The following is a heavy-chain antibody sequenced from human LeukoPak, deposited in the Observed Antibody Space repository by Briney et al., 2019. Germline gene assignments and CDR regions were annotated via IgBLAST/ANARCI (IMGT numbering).Heavy chain of an antibody. CDR1: GLTFSGYS. CDR3: ASDCSGGSLRY. D-gene: IGHD2-15*01. J-gene: IGHJ4*02. V-gene: IGHV3-21*01. Sequence: GGSLRLSCVASGLTFSGYSMNWVRQAPGKGLEWVSSIGSSSRSIYYADSVKGRFTISRDNAKNSLYLQMNSLRAEDTAVYYCASDCSGGSLRYWGQGTLVTVSS. CDR2: IGSSSRSI.